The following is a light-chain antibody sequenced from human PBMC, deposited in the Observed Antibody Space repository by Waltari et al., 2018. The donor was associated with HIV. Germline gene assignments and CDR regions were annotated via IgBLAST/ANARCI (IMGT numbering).Light chain of an antibody. Sequence: EIKMTQTPSALSASVGDRVTITCRASQTISDWLAWYQQRPGKAPKLLIFKASGLESGVPSRFSGSLSVTEFTLTISSLQPDDLATYYCQQYSTFPGTFGQGTKVEI. CDR3: QQYSTFPGT. V-gene: IGKV1-5*03. CDR2: KAS. CDR1: QTISDW. J-gene: IGKJ1*01.